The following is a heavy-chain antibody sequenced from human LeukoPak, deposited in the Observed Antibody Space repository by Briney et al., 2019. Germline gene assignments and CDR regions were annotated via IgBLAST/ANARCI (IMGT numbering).Heavy chain of an antibody. D-gene: IGHD6-19*01. CDR1: GYTLTSYG. CDR3: ARVLAVAGTPYFDY. J-gene: IGHJ4*02. CDR2: ISAYNGNT. V-gene: IGHV1-18*01. Sequence: ASVKVSCKASGYTLTSYGISWVRQAPGQGREWMGWISAYNGNTHYAHKLQGRVTMTTDTSPSTASMELRSLRSDDTALYYCARVLAVAGTPYFDYWGQGTLVTVSS.